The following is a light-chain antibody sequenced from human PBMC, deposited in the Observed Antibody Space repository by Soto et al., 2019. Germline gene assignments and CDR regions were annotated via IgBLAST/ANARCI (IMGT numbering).Light chain of an antibody. CDR2: DAS. V-gene: IGKV1-33*01. J-gene: IGKJ2*01. CDR1: QDISNY. Sequence: DLQMTQSPSSLSASVGDRVTITCQASQDISNYLNWYQQKPGKAPKLLIYDASNLETGVPSRFSGSGSGTDFTVTISSLQPEDIATYYCQQYANLPPYTFGQGTKLEIK. CDR3: QQYANLPPYT.